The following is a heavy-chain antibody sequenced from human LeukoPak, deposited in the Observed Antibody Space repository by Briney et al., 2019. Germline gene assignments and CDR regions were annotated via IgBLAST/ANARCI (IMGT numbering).Heavy chain of an antibody. Sequence: GASVRVSCKVSGYTFTTYAMHWVRQAPGQRPEWMGYIYTDAGNTKYSQKFQDRVAITRDTSASTVYLDLSSLRSEDTAVYYCARGSGEGLDYWGQGTLVTVSS. D-gene: IGHD6-19*01. CDR1: GYTFTTYA. CDR2: IYTDAGNT. CDR3: ARGSGEGLDY. V-gene: IGHV1-3*04. J-gene: IGHJ4*02.